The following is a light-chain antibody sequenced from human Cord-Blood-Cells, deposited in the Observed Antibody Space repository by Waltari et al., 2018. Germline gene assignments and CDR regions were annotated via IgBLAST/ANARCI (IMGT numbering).Light chain of an antibody. CDR2: YVS. CDR1: SSDVGGYNY. J-gene: IGLJ1*01. Sequence: QSALPQPASVSGSPGKSITISCTGTSSDVGGYNYVSWYQQHPGKAPKLMLYYVSKRPSGVSNRFSGSKSGNTASLTISGLQAEDEADYSCSSYTRSSTFVFGTGTKVTVL. CDR3: SSYTRSSTFV. V-gene: IGLV2-14*01.